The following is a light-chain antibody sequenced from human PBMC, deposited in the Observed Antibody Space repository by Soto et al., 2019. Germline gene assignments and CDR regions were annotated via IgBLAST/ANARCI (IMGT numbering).Light chain of an antibody. J-gene: IGKJ2*01. Sequence: EIVLTQSPGTLSLSPGERATLSCRASQSVTSSYLAWYQQKPGQAPRLLIFGASGRATGIPDRFSGSGSGTDFPLTISRLEPEDFAVYYCQHYGSSAYTFGQGTKLEIK. CDR3: QHYGSSAYT. CDR1: QSVTSSY. V-gene: IGKV3-20*01. CDR2: GAS.